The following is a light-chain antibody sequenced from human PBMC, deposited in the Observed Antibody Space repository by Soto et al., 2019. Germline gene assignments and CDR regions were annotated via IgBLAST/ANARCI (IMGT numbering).Light chain of an antibody. CDR2: EVS. CDR1: SSDVGGYNY. J-gene: IGLJ1*01. V-gene: IGLV2-14*01. Sequence: QSALTQPASVSGSPGQSITISCTGTSSDVGGYNYVSWYQQHPGKAPKLMIYEVSNRPSGVSNRLSGSKSGNTASLTISGLHADDEADYYCSSYTSISPPEPLFGTGTKVTVL. CDR3: SSYTSISPPEPL.